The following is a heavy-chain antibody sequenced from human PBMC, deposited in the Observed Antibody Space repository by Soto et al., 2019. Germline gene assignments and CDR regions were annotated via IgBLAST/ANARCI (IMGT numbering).Heavy chain of an antibody. D-gene: IGHD6-13*01. CDR3: ARDAGSNDNWFDP. Sequence: SETLSLTCAVSGGYISGGYYSWSWIRQPPGKGLEWIGFIYNSGSTYYNSSLKSRVTISVDRSKNHFFLNLTSVTAADTAVYYCARDAGSNDNWFDPWGQGTLVTVSS. CDR2: IYNSGST. J-gene: IGHJ5*02. V-gene: IGHV4-30-2*01. CDR1: GGYISGGYYS.